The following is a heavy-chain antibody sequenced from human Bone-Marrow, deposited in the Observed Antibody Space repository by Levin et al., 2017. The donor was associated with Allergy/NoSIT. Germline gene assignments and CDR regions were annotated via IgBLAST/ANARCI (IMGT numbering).Heavy chain of an antibody. CDR1: GFTFSSYR. D-gene: IGHD3-22*01. CDR2: ISGGSTTI. J-gene: IGHJ4*02. CDR3: ARGPLSGSSSCYANY. Sequence: PGGSLRLSCVASGFTFSSYRMNWVRQAPGKGLEWVSYISGGSTTISYADSVKGRFTVSRDNANNSLYLQMNSLRAEDTAVYYCARGPLSGSSSCYANYWGQGTLVTVSS. V-gene: IGHV3-48*01.